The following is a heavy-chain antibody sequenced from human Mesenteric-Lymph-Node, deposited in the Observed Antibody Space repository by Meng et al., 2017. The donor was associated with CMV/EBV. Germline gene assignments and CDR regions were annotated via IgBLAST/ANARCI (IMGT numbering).Heavy chain of an antibody. Sequence: FSTYVMTWVRPVPGKGLGWVALIAHDRTNTYYAESVKGRFTISRDNSKSTVFLQMNSLRAEDSAVYYCAKDLYLYSSSPGCLDRWGQGTLVTVSS. CDR1: FSTYV. J-gene: IGHJ5*02. CDR3: AKDLYLYSSSPGCLDR. V-gene: IGHV3-30-3*02. CDR2: IAHDRTNT. D-gene: IGHD6-6*01.